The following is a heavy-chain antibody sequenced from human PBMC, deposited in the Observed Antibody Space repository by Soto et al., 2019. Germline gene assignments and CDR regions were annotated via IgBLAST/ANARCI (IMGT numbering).Heavy chain of an antibody. CDR3: ARSITMAPGTFDI. CDR2: ISSNGGST. CDR1: GFTFSSYA. J-gene: IGHJ3*02. Sequence: GGSLRLSCAASGFTFSSYAMHWVRQAPGKGLEYVSAISSNGGSTYYANSVKGRFTISRDNSKNTLYLQMGSLRAEDMAVYYCARSITMAPGTFDIWGQGNSGHRLL. V-gene: IGHV3-64*01. D-gene: IGHD3-10*01.